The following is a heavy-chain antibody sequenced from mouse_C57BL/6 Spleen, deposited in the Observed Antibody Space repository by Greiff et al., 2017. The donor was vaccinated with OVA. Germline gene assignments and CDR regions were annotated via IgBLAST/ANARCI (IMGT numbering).Heavy chain of an antibody. V-gene: IGHV5-9-1*02. CDR3: TRDYGNSYWYFDV. CDR2: ISSGGDYI. Sequence: EVQGVESGEGLVKPGGSLKLSCAASGFTFSSYAMSWVRQTPEKRLAWVAYISSGGDYIYYADTVKGRFTISRDNARNTLYLQMSSLKSEDTAMYYCTRDYGNSYWYFDVWGTGTTVTVSS. D-gene: IGHD2-1*01. J-gene: IGHJ1*03. CDR1: GFTFSSYA.